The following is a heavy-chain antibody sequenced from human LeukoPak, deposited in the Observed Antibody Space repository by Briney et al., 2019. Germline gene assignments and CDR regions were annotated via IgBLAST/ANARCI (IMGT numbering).Heavy chain of an antibody. CDR2: IYYSGST. V-gene: IGHV4-39*07. D-gene: IGHD3-10*01. CDR3: ARDRMVRGKNWFDP. Sequence: KPSETLSLTCTVSGGSLSSIYYYLGWIRQPPGKGLEWIGSIYYSGSTYYNPSLKSRVTISVDTSKNQFSLKLSSVTAADTVVYYCARDRMVRGKNWFDPWGQGTLVTVSS. J-gene: IGHJ5*02. CDR1: GGSLSSIYYY.